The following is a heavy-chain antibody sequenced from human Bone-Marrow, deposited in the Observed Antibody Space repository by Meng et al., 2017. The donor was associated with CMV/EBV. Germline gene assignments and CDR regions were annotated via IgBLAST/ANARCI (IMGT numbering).Heavy chain of an antibody. CDR1: GGSFSGYY. J-gene: IGHJ4*02. V-gene: IGHV4-34*01. Sequence: SETLSLTCAVYGGSFSGYYWSWFRQPPGKGLEWIGEINHSGSTNYNPSLKSRVTISVDTSKNQFSLKLSSVTAADTAVYYCARGMGSYYFDYWGQGTLVTVSS. CDR2: INHSGST. CDR3: ARGMGSYYFDY. D-gene: IGHD2-8*01.